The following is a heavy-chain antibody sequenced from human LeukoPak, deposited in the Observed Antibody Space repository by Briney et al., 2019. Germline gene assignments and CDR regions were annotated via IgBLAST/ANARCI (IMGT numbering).Heavy chain of an antibody. CDR3: ARASNYGSGNHHLDY. D-gene: IGHD3-10*01. V-gene: IGHV1-46*01. J-gene: IGHJ4*02. Sequence: EASVKVSCKASGHTFTTYYMHWVRQAPGQGLEWMGIINPNGGSTSYAQNRVTMTRDTSTSTFYMELSSLKSEDTAVYYCARASNYGSGNHHLDYWGQGTLVTVSS. CDR1: GHTFTTYY. CDR2: INPNGGST.